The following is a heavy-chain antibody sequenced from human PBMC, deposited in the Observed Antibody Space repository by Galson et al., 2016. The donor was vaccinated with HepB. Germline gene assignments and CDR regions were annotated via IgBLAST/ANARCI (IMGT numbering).Heavy chain of an antibody. CDR1: GGSISSRNW. CDR3: AVDYGGNSAFDS. D-gene: IGHD4-23*01. CDR2: IYHSGRT. Sequence: ATLSLTCAVSGGSISSRNWWNWVRQPPGKGLAWIGEIYHSGRTNYSPSLKSRVTMSVDKSKNQFSLRLNSVTAADTAVYYCAVDYGGNSAFDSWGQGTLATVSS. V-gene: IGHV4-4*02. J-gene: IGHJ4*02.